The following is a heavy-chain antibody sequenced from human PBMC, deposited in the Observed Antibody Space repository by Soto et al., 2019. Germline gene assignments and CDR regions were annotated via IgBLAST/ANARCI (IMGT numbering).Heavy chain of an antibody. Sequence: QVQLQESGPGLLKPSQTLSLTCTVSGASISRGNFYWSWIRQRPGQGLQWIGLIYYNASPLYNSYLKSRLLISLDTSKNQFSLTLRSVSAADTAVYYCVKSRFSSNWTPDSWGQGTLVTVSS. J-gene: IGHJ5*01. CDR1: GASISRGNFY. CDR3: VKSRFSSNWTPDS. V-gene: IGHV4-31*03. CDR2: IYYNASP. D-gene: IGHD6-13*01.